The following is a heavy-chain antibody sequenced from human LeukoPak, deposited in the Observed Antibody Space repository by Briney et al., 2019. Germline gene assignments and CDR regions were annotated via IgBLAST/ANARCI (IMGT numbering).Heavy chain of an antibody. J-gene: IGHJ4*02. CDR1: GFTFSSYS. V-gene: IGHV3-30*03. CDR2: ISYDGSNK. CDR3: ATYRGYSYGYLGY. D-gene: IGHD5-18*01. Sequence: GGSLRLSCAASGFTFSSYSMNWVRQAPGKGLEWVAVISYDGSNKYYADSVKGRFTISRDNSKNTLYLQMNSLRAEDTAVYYCATYRGYSYGYLGYWGQGTLVTVSS.